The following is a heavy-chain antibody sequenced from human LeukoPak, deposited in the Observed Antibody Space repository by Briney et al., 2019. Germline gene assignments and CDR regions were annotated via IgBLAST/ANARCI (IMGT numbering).Heavy chain of an antibody. D-gene: IGHD6-6*01. J-gene: IGHJ4*02. V-gene: IGHV3-7*01. CDR2: IKQDGSEK. Sequence: GGSLRLSCAASGFTFSSYWMSWVRQAPGKGLEWVANIKQDGSEKYNVDSVKGRFTVSRDNAKNSLYLQMNSLRAEDTAVYYCACIAARPRYFDYWGQGTLVTVSS. CDR3: ACIAARPRYFDY. CDR1: GFTFSSYW.